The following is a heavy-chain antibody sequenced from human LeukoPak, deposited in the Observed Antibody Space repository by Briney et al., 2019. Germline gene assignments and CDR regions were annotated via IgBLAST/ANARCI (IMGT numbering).Heavy chain of an antibody. V-gene: IGHV3-21*01. J-gene: IGHJ3*02. Sequence: PGGSLRLSCAAAGFTFSSYSMNWVRQAPGKGLEWVSSISGSSSYIYYADSVKGRFTISRDNAKNSLFLQMNSLRAEDTAVYFCARERYSTIDNDSLDMWGQGTMVTVSS. CDR2: ISGSSSYI. CDR3: ARERYSTIDNDSLDM. D-gene: IGHD3-9*01. CDR1: GFTFSSYS.